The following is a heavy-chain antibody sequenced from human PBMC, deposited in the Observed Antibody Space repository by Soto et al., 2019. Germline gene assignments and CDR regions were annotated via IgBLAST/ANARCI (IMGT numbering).Heavy chain of an antibody. D-gene: IGHD3-3*01. Sequence: SETLSLTCAVSGGSISSSNWWSWVRQPPGKGLEWIGEIYHSGSTNYNPSLKSRVTISVDKSKNQFSLKLSSVTAADTAVYYRAGGNYDFWSGFSWGQGTLVTVSS. CDR1: GGSISSSNW. J-gene: IGHJ4*02. CDR2: IYHSGST. CDR3: AGGNYDFWSGFS. V-gene: IGHV4-4*02.